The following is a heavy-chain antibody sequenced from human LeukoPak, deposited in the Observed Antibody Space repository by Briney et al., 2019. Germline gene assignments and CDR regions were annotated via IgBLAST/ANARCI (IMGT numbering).Heavy chain of an antibody. J-gene: IGHJ3*02. CDR1: GFTFSNSW. CDR3: ARGGSYLSAFDI. CDR2: IKQDGSEK. D-gene: IGHD1-26*01. V-gene: IGHV3-7*03. Sequence: GGSLRLSCAASGFTFSNSWMTWVRQAPGKGLKWVANIKQDGSEKSHVDSVKGRFTISRDNAKNSLYLQMTSLRAEDTAVYYCARGGSYLSAFDIWGQGTMVTVSS.